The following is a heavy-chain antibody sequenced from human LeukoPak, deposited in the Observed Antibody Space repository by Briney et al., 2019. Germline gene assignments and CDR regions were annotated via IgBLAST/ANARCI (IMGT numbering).Heavy chain of an antibody. D-gene: IGHD3-10*01. J-gene: IGHJ5*02. CDR2: ITESGGTE. CDR3: ANLAYYYGSGTQGSWFDP. CDR1: AFTFSEYS. Sequence: GGSLRLSCVGSAFTFSEYSMSWIRQAPGRELEWISSITESGGTEYYADSVKGRFSISRDNAKSALYLQMNSLRAEDTAVYYCANLAYYYGSGTQGSWFDPWGQGTLVTVSS. V-gene: IGHV3-11*01.